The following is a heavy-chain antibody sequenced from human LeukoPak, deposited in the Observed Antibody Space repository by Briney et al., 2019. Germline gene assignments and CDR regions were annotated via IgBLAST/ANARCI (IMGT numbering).Heavy chain of an antibody. Sequence: PGGSLRLSCVASGFTFSNYWMQWVRQAPGKGLEWVSAISGSGGSTYYADSVKGRFTISRDNSKNTLYLQMNSLRAEDTAVYYCAKVLGFPNWFDPWGQGTLVTVSS. CDR3: AKVLGFPNWFDP. D-gene: IGHD2/OR15-2a*01. J-gene: IGHJ5*02. CDR1: GFTFSNYW. V-gene: IGHV3-23*01. CDR2: ISGSGGST.